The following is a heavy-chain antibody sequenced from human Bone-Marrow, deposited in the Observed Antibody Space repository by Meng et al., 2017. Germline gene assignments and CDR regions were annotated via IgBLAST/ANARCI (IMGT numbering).Heavy chain of an antibody. CDR3: ARVDSGWDYYFDY. D-gene: IGHD6-19*01. Sequence: SETLSLTCTVSGGSIRSSSYYWGWIRQPPGKGLEWIGNIFYTGSTYFNPSLKSRVTISVDTSKNQFSLRVTSVTAADTAVYYCARVDSGWDYYFDYWGQGNLVTGAS. CDR1: GGSIRSSSYY. J-gene: IGHJ4*02. V-gene: IGHV4-39*07. CDR2: IFYTGST.